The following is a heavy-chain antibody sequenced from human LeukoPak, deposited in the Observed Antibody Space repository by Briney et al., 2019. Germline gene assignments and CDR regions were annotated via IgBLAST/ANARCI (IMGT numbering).Heavy chain of an antibody. CDR3: ARHHRAAMDFNDAFDI. Sequence: SETLSLTCTVSGGSISTSTSYWGWIRRPPGKGLEWIGAVHYSGSTYYTPSLESRVTISVDTSKNQFSLKLSSVTAADTAVFYCARHHRAAMDFNDAFDIWGQGTMVTVSS. D-gene: IGHD5-18*01. CDR2: VHYSGST. CDR1: GGSISTSTSY. J-gene: IGHJ3*02. V-gene: IGHV4-39*01.